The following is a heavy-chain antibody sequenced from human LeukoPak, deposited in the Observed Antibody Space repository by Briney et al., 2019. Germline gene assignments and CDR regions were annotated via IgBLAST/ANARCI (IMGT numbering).Heavy chain of an antibody. CDR1: RGSFSNYY. J-gene: IGHJ5*02. CDR3: ARLNGGT. V-gene: IGHV4-59*08. Sequence: SETLSLTCTVSRGSFSNYYWSWIRQPPGKGLEWIGYINYIGSTSYNPSLKSRVTLSVDTSKNQLSLKLSFVTAADTAVYWCARLNGGTWGQGTLVTVSS. D-gene: IGHD4-23*01. CDR2: INYIGST.